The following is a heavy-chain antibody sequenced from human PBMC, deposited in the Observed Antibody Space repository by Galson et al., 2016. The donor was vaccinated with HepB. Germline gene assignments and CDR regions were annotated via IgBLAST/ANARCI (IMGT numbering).Heavy chain of an antibody. CDR3: ARHKGIAVSGYAIDY. D-gene: IGHD6-19*01. V-gene: IGHV4-39*01. CDR1: GGSISSSSYY. Sequence: ETLSLTCTVSGGSISSSSYYWGWIRQPPGKGLEWIGSIYYSGSTYYNPSLRSRVTISVDTSKNQFSLKLSSVTAADTAVYYCARHKGIAVSGYAIDYWGQGTLVTVSS. J-gene: IGHJ4*02. CDR2: IYYSGST.